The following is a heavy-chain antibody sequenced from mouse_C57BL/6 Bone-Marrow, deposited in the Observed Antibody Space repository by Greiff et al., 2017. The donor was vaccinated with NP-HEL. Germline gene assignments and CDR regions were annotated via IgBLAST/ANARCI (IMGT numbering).Heavy chain of an antibody. J-gene: IGHJ2*01. V-gene: IGHV1-62-2*01. CDR1: GYTFTEYT. Sequence: QVQLQQSGAELVKPGASVKLSCKASGYTFTEYTIHWVKQRSGQGLEWIGWFYPGSGSIKYNEKFKDKATLTADKSSSTVYMELSRLTSEDSAVYFCARHEDRNPGYYYGSSHVGFDYWGQGTTLTVSS. CDR2: FYPGSGSI. CDR3: ARHEDRNPGYYYGSSHVGFDY. D-gene: IGHD1-1*01.